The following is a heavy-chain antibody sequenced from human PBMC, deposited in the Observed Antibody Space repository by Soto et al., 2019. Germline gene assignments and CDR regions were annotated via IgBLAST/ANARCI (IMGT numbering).Heavy chain of an antibody. CDR3: ARVLITMVRAPLDY. CDR2: ISAYNGNT. J-gene: IGHJ4*02. V-gene: IGHV1-18*01. Sequence: ASVKVSCKASGYTFTSYGISWVRQAPGQGLEWMGWISAYNGNTNYAQKLQGIVTMTTDTSTSTAYMELRRLRSDDTAVYYFARVLITMVRAPLDYWGQGTLGTVSS. CDR1: GYTFTSYG. D-gene: IGHD3-10*01.